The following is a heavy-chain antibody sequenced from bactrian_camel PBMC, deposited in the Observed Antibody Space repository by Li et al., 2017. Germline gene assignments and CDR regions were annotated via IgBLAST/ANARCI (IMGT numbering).Heavy chain of an antibody. V-gene: IGHV3S55*01. J-gene: IGHJ4*01. Sequence: HVQLVESGGGSVQAGGSLRLSCTVSGLTFDEADMGWYRQASENECALVSSFSTDGVIYYADSVKGRFTISQGNAENTLYLQMNSLKAEDTAMYYCAGGYIGSRCDLAATSYNYWGQGTQVTVST. CDR3: AGGYIGSRCDLAATSYNY. D-gene: IGHD5*01. CDR2: FSTDGVI. CDR1: GLTFDEAD.